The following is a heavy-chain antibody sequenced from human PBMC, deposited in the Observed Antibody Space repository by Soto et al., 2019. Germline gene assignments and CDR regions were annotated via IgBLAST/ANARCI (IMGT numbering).Heavy chain of an antibody. Sequence: QVQLVQSGAEVKKPGASVKVSCKASGYTFTSYVISWVRQAPGQGLEWMGGISAYNGNTNYAQKLQGRVTMTTDTSASKAYVELRSLRSDDTAVYYCVVAAQPYYCDYWGPGTLVTVSS. J-gene: IGHJ4*02. CDR1: GYTFTSYV. CDR2: ISAYNGNT. D-gene: IGHD2-15*01. V-gene: IGHV1-18*01. CDR3: VVAAQPYYCDY.